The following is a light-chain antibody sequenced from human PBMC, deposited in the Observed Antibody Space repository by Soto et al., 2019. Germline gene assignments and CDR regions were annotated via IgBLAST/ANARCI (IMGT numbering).Light chain of an antibody. Sequence: QSALTQPPSPSGAPGQSVPISCTGTSSEICGYNYVSWYQQHPGQAPKLMIYEVSKRPSGVPDRFSGSKSGNTASLTVSGLQAEDEADYYCSSYAGSNNYVFGSGTKVTVL. J-gene: IGLJ1*01. CDR2: EVS. CDR1: SSEICGYNY. V-gene: IGLV2-8*01. CDR3: SSYAGSNNYV.